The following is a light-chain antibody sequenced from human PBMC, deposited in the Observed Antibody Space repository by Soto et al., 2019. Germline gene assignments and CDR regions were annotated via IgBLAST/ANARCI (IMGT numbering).Light chain of an antibody. Sequence: DIQMTQSPSTLSASVGDRVTITCRASQSISYWLAWYQQKPGNAPKLLIYAASSLESGVPSRFSGSGSGTEFTLTISSLQPDDSASYYCQQYNGYSKTFGQGTKVDIK. CDR1: QSISYW. CDR2: AAS. J-gene: IGKJ1*01. CDR3: QQYNGYSKT. V-gene: IGKV1-5*01.